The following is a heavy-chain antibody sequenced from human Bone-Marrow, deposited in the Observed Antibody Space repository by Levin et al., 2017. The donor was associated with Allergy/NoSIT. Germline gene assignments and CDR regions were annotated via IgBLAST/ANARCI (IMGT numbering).Heavy chain of an antibody. J-gene: IGHJ6*02. Sequence: SGPTLVKPTQTLTLTCSFSGFSLSTDGMCVSWLRQPPGQALEWLARIDWDDDKYYNTSLRTRPTIPKDTSKNQVGLTITNMDPVDTATYFCGRISMSRGALGYDYSGGDVWGQGTAVTVSS. D-gene: IGHD3-10*01. CDR2: IDWDDDK. CDR3: GRISMSRGALGYDYSGGDV. CDR1: GFSLSTDGMC. V-gene: IGHV2-70*11.